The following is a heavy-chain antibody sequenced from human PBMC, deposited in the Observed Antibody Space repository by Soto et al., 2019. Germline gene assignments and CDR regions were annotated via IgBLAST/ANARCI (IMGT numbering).Heavy chain of an antibody. CDR1: GGTFSSYA. CDR2: IIPIFGTA. CDR3: ARRGVPAATPYYYYYYGMDV. Sequence: GASVKVSCKASGGTFSSYAISWVRQAPGQGLEWMGGIIPIFGTANYAQKFQGRVTITADESTSTAYMELSSLRSEDTAVYYCARRGVPAATPYYYYYYGMDVWGQGTTVTVSS. V-gene: IGHV1-69*13. J-gene: IGHJ6*02. D-gene: IGHD2-2*01.